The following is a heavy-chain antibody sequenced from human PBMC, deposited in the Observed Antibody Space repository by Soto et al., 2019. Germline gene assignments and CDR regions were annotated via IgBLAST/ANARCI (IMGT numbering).Heavy chain of an antibody. CDR1: GGSISSGGYY. CDR3: ARVLPLWGPDAFDI. CDR2: IYYSGST. Sequence: SETLSLTCTVSGGSISSGGYYWSWIRQHPGKGLEWIGYIYYSGSTYYNPSLKSRVTISVDTSKNQFSLKLSSVTAADTAVYYCARVLPLWGPDAFDIWGQGTMVTVSS. V-gene: IGHV4-31*03. D-gene: IGHD3-16*01. J-gene: IGHJ3*02.